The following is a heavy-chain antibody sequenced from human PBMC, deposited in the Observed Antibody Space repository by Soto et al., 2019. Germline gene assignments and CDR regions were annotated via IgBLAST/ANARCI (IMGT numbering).Heavy chain of an antibody. CDR3: GRAEEASSTSI. Sequence: AVKVTCKACCYYFTCYGISWVRQDPGQVLEWMGWISAYNGNTNYAQKLQGRVTMTTDTSTSTAYIQLRTLRSDYTAVNYYGRAEEASSTSIWGQGTLVTVSS. CDR2: ISAYNGNT. D-gene: IGHD6-6*01. J-gene: IGHJ4*03. CDR1: CYYFTCYG. V-gene: IGHV1-18*01.